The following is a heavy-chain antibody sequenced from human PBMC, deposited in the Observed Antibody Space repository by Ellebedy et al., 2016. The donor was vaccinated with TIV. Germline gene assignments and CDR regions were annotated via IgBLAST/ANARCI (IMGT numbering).Heavy chain of an antibody. Sequence: GESLKISCKGSGYSFTTYWIGWVRQMPGKGLEWMGIIYPGDSDIRYIPAFEGQVTISADKSISTAYLQWSSLKASDTAMYYCARLDTQYYDFWSGFSEGWYFDLWGRGTLVTVSS. CDR2: IYPGDSDI. CDR3: ARLDTQYYDFWSGFSEGWYFDL. V-gene: IGHV5-51*01. CDR1: GYSFTTYW. J-gene: IGHJ2*01. D-gene: IGHD3-3*01.